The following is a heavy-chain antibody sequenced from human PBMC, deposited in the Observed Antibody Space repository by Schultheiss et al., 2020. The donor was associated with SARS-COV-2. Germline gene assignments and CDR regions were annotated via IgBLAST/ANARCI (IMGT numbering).Heavy chain of an antibody. Sequence: GESLKISCAASGFTFDDYAMHWVRQAPGKGLEWVAVIWYDGSNKYYADSVKGRFTISRDNSKNTLYLQMNSLRAEDTAVYYCANIRTSGFWSGYFPVNDYWGQGTLVTVSS. D-gene: IGHD3-3*01. CDR1: GFTFDDYA. CDR3: ANIRTSGFWSGYFPVNDY. J-gene: IGHJ4*02. CDR2: IWYDGSNK. V-gene: IGHV3-33*08.